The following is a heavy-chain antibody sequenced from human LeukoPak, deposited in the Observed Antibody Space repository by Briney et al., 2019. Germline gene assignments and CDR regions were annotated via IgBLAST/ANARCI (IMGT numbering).Heavy chain of an antibody. J-gene: IGHJ4*02. CDR2: IYYSGST. D-gene: IGHD1-26*01. Sequence: SETLSLTCTVSGGSISSHYWSWIRQPPGKGLEWIGYIYYSGSTNYNPSLKSRVTISVDTSKNQFSLKLSSVTAADTAVYYCARTPSGSYLDFHYWGQGTLVTVSS. CDR1: GGSISSHY. CDR3: ARTPSGSYLDFHY. V-gene: IGHV4-59*11.